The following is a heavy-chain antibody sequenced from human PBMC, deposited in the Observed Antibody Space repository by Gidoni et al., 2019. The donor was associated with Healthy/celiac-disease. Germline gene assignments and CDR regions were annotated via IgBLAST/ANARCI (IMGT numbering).Heavy chain of an antibody. CDR2: INHSGST. J-gene: IGHJ2*01. Sequence: GLEWIGEINHSGSTNYNPSLKSRVTISVDTSKNQFSLKLSSVTAADTAVYYCARGATRYYDFWSGHAYWYFDLWGRGTLVTVSS. D-gene: IGHD3-3*01. CDR3: ARGATRYYDFWSGHAYWYFDL. V-gene: IGHV4-34*01.